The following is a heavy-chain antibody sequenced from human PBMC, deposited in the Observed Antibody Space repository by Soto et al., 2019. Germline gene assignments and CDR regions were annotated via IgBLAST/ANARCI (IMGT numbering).Heavy chain of an antibody. V-gene: IGHV4-59*01. CDR2: IYYSGST. D-gene: IGHD3-3*01. J-gene: IGHJ4*02. CDR3: ARALVFSWSGIYSFDY. Sequence: QVQLQEAGPGLVKPSETLSLTCTVSGGSIYSYYWSWIRQPPGKGLEWIGSIYYSGSTNYNPSLMSRVTISIDTSKSQFSLRLCSVTASDTAVYYCARALVFSWSGIYSFDYWGQGALVTVSS. CDR1: GGSIYSYY.